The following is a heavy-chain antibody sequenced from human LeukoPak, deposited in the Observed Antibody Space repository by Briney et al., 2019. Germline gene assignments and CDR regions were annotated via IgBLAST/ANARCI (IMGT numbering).Heavy chain of an antibody. J-gene: IGHJ3*02. Sequence: GGSLRLSCAASGFTVSSNYMSWVRQAPGKGLEWVSVIYSGGSTYYADSVKGRFTISRDNSKNTLYLQMNSLRAEDTAVYYCAKLPVVPAALDAFDIWGQGTMVTVSS. V-gene: IGHV3-53*01. CDR3: AKLPVVPAALDAFDI. CDR2: IYSGGST. CDR1: GFTVSSNY. D-gene: IGHD2-2*01.